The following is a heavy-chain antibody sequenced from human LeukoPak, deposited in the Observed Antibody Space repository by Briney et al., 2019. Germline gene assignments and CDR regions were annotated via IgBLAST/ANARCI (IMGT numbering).Heavy chain of an antibody. CDR1: GFTFSKYW. Sequence: GSSLRLSCAASGFTFSKYWMSWVRQSPTKGLEWVANIKQDGSERYYVDSVKGRFTISRDNAKNSLSLQMNNLRVEDTAVYYCARAGSHWHYVYWGQGTVVTVSS. D-gene: IGHD3-10*01. V-gene: IGHV3-7*01. J-gene: IGHJ4*02. CDR3: ARAGSHWHYVY. CDR2: IKQDGSER.